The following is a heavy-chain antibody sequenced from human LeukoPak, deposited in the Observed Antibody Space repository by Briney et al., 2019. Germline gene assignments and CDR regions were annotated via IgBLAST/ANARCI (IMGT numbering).Heavy chain of an antibody. Sequence: LSLTCTVSGGSITSYYWNWLRQPAGKGLEWIGRIYTSGSTTYNPSLKTRVSISVDKSKNQFSLNLSSVTAADTAVYYRASGGNSWNNRFDPWGQGTLVIVTS. V-gene: IGHV4-4*07. CDR3: ASGGNSWNNRFDP. CDR1: GGSITSYY. J-gene: IGHJ5*02. CDR2: IYTSGST. D-gene: IGHD6-13*01.